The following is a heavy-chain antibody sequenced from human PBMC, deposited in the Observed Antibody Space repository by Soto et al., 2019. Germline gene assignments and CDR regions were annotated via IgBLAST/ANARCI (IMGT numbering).Heavy chain of an antibody. V-gene: IGHV3-66*01. CDR3: VAKGGHCGGGNCPYFDY. CDR2: SYIGGDT. J-gene: IGHJ4*02. CDR1: GFTVAPTY. D-gene: IGHD2-15*01. Sequence: EVQLVESGGGLVQPGGSLRLSCAASGFTVAPTYMSWVRQAPGKGLEWVSLSYIGGDTYYADSVKGRFTISRDDSKNMLFLQMNSLRDEDTSVYFCVAKGGHCGGGNCPYFDYWGRGALVTVSS.